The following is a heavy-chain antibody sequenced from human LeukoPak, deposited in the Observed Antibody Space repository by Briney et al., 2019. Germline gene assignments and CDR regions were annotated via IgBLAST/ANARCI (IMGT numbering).Heavy chain of an antibody. CDR1: VFTFSSYS. V-gene: IGHV3-21*04. Sequence: GGSLRLSCAASVFTFSSYSMNWVRQAPGKRLEWVSFISSSSSYIYYADSVKGRFTISRDNAKNSLYLQMNSLRAEDTALYYCAKEVGAALMGWSYYFDYWGQGTLLTVSS. CDR3: AKEVGAALMGWSYYFDY. J-gene: IGHJ4*02. D-gene: IGHD2-15*01. CDR2: ISSSSSYI.